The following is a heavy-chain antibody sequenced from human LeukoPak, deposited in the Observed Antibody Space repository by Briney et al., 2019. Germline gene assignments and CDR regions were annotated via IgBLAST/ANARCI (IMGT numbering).Heavy chain of an antibody. V-gene: IGHV4-59*12. Sequence: SETLSLTCTVSGGSISSYYWSWIRQPPGKGLEWIGYIYYSGSTSYNPSLKSRVTISVDTSKNQFSLKLSSVTAADTAVYYCATLRVNWFDPWGQGTLVTVSS. CDR1: GGSISSYY. J-gene: IGHJ5*02. D-gene: IGHD4/OR15-4a*01. CDR2: IYYSGST. CDR3: ATLRVNWFDP.